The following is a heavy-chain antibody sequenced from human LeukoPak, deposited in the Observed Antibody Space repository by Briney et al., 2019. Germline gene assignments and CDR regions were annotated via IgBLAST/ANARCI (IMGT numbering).Heavy chain of an antibody. CDR2: IYYSGST. D-gene: IGHD1-26*01. Sequence: SETLSLTCTVSGGSIGSSSYYWGWVRQPPGKGLEWIGSIYYSGSTYYNPSLKSRVTISVDTSKNQFSLKLSSVTAADTAVYYCARHRWELPAYFDYWGQGTLVTVSS. J-gene: IGHJ4*02. V-gene: IGHV4-39*01. CDR1: GGSIGSSSYY. CDR3: ARHRWELPAYFDY.